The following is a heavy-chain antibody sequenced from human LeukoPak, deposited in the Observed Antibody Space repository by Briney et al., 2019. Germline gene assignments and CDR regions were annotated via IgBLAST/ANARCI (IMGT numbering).Heavy chain of an antibody. V-gene: IGHV5-51*01. J-gene: IGHJ4*02. CDR1: GYSFTRQW. CDR2: IYPGDSDT. Sequence: GESLKISCKGSGYSFTRQWIGWVRQMPGKGLEWMGTIYPGDSDTRYSPSFQGQVTISADKSSSTAFLQWSSLKASDTAMYYCARAGYSGYAVDYWGQGTLVTVSS. D-gene: IGHD5-12*01. CDR3: ARAGYSGYAVDY.